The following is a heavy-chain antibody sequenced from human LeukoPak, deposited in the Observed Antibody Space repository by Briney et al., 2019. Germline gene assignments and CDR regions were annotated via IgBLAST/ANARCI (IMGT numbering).Heavy chain of an antibody. CDR1: GITFSSYA. V-gene: IGHV3-23*01. D-gene: IGHD3-22*01. Sequence: QPGGSLRLSCAASGITFSSYAMSWVRQAPGKGLEWVSAIRRTGGSTYYADSVKGRFTISRDNSKNTLYLQMNSLRAEDTAVYYCANTDYYDTSALDYWGQGTLVTVSS. CDR2: IRRTGGST. CDR3: ANTDYYDTSALDY. J-gene: IGHJ4*02.